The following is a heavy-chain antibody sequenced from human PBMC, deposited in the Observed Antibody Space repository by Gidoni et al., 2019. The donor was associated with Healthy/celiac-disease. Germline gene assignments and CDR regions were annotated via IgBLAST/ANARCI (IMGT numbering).Heavy chain of an antibody. V-gene: IGHV6-1*01. CDR3: ARDGPNGAYCGGDCYFFDY. D-gene: IGHD2-21*02. CDR1: ADSVSSNSAA. Sequence: QVQLQQSGPGLVKPSQTLSLTCAISADSVSSNSAALNWIRQSPSRGLEWLGRTYYRSKWYNDYAVSVKSRITINPDTSKNQFSLQLNSVTPEDTAVYYCARDGPNGAYCGGDCYFFDYWGQGTLVTVSS. CDR2: TYYRSKWYN. J-gene: IGHJ4*02.